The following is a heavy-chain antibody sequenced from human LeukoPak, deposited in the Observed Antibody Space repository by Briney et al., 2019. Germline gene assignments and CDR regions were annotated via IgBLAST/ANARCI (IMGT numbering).Heavy chain of an antibody. CDR2: ISYDGSNK. D-gene: IGHD2-15*01. J-gene: IGHJ4*02. V-gene: IGHV3-30*04. CDR3: ARASRYCSGGSCYGFDY. CDR1: GFTFSSYA. Sequence: GGSLILSCAASGFTFSSYAMHWVRQAPGRGLEWVAVISYDGSNKYYADSVKGRLTISRDNSKNTLYLQMNSLRAEDTAVYYCARASRYCSGGSCYGFDYWGQGTLVTVSS.